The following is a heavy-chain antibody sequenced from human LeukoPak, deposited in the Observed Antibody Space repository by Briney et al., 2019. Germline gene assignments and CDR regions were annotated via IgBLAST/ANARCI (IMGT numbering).Heavy chain of an antibody. CDR1: GGSINSGSYY. CDR3: ARTTSYDFWSGYSSERAFDI. Sequence: SQTLSLTCTVSGGSINSGSYYWSWIRQPAGKGLEWIGRIYTSGSTNYNPSLKSRVTISVDTSKNQFSLKLSSVTAADTAVYYCARTTSYDFWSGYSSERAFDIWGQGTMVTVSS. V-gene: IGHV4-61*02. CDR2: IYTSGST. D-gene: IGHD3-3*01. J-gene: IGHJ3*02.